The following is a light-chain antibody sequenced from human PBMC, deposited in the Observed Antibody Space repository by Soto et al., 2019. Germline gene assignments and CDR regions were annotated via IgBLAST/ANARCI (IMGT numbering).Light chain of an antibody. CDR2: KAS. V-gene: IGKV1-5*03. J-gene: IGKJ1*01. CDR3: QQYGSSPWT. CDR1: QDISSS. Sequence: DIQMTQSPSSLSASIGDRVTISCRASQDISSSLNWYQHKSGKAPKLLIYKASNLESGVPSRFSGSGSGTEFTLTISRLEPEDFAVYFCQQYGSSPWTCGQGTKGDIK.